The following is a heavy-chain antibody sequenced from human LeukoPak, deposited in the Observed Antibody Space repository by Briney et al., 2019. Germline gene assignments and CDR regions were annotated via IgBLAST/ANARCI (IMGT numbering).Heavy chain of an antibody. CDR1: GYTFTSYY. J-gene: IGHJ6*02. V-gene: IGHV1-46*01. CDR2: INPSGGST. Sequence: ASVKVSCKASGYTFTSYYIHRVRQAPGQGLEWMGIINPSGGSTYAQKFQGRVTMTRDTSTSTVYMELSSLRSEDTAVYYCALAARYYYYGMDVWGQGTTVTVSS. CDR3: ALAARYYYYGMDV. D-gene: IGHD6-6*01.